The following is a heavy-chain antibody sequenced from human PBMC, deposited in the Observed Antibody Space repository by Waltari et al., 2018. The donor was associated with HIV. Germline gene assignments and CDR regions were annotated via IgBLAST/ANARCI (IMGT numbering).Heavy chain of an antibody. CDR2: IKSDGSST. CDR1: GFTFSSYW. Sequence: EVQLVESGGGLVQPGGSLRLSCAASGFTFSSYWMHWVRQAPGKGLVWVSRIKSDGSSTSYADSVKGRFTISRDNAKNTLYLQMNSLRAEDTAVYYCTRGGSEAGDYYYGMDVWGQGTTVTVSS. CDR3: TRGGSEAGDYYYGMDV. V-gene: IGHV3-74*01. J-gene: IGHJ6*02.